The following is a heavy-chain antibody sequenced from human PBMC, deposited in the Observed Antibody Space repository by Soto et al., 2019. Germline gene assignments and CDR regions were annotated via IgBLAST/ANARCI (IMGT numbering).Heavy chain of an antibody. CDR1: GYSCTSYW. V-gene: IGHV5-51*01. CDR3: ARQPRYCSGGSCYNPIDY. CDR2: IYPGDSDT. J-gene: IGHJ4*02. Sequence: GESLKISCKGSGYSCTSYWIGWVRQMPGKGLEWMGIIYPGDSDTRYSPSFQGQVTISADKSISTAYLQWSSLKASDTAMYYCARQPRYCSGGSCYNPIDYWGQGTLVTVSS. D-gene: IGHD2-15*01.